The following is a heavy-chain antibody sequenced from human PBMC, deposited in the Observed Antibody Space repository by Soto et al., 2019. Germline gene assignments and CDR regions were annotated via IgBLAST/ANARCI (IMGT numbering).Heavy chain of an antibody. CDR3: AKAGGDFWSGYVDYFDN. CDR2: VSSSSSYI. J-gene: IGHJ4*02. Sequence: GGSLRLSCAGSGFTFSHYSMSWVRQAPGKGLEWVSSVSSSSSYIYYADSVKGRFTISRDNAKNSLFLQMNSLRAEDTAVYYCAKAGGDFWSGYVDYFDNWGQGTLVTVSS. CDR1: GFTFSHYS. V-gene: IGHV3-21*01. D-gene: IGHD3-3*01.